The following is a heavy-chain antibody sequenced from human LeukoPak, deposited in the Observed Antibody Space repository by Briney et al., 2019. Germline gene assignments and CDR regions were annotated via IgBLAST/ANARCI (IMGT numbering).Heavy chain of an antibody. J-gene: IGHJ4*02. V-gene: IGHV3-53*04. CDR2: IYSGGST. Sequence: GGSLRLSCAASGFTFSSYWMSWVRQAPGKGLEWVSVIYSGGSTYYADSVKGRFTISRHNSKNTLYLQMNSLRAEDTAVYYCARAKYATDYWGQGTLVTVSS. D-gene: IGHD2-8*01. CDR3: ARAKYATDY. CDR1: GFTFSSYW.